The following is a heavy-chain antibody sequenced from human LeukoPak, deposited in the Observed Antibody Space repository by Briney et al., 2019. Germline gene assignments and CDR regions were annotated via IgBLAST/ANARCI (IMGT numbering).Heavy chain of an antibody. CDR1: GGTFSSNA. CDR2: IIPIFGTA. D-gene: IGHD2-2*02. V-gene: IGHV1-69*13. J-gene: IGHJ5*02. Sequence: SVKVSCKASGGTFSSNAISWLRQAPGQRLEWMGGIIPIFGTANYAQKFQGRVTITADESTSTAYMELSSLRSEDTAVYYCARGEDCSSTSCYTPPSRNWFDPWGQGTLVTVSS. CDR3: ARGEDCSSTSCYTPPSRNWFDP.